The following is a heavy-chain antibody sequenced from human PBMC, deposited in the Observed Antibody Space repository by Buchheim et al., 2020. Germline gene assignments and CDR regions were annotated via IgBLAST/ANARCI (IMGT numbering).Heavy chain of an antibody. J-gene: IGHJ4*02. Sequence: QVQLQESGPGLVRPSETLSLTCTVSGGPISSYYWSWIRQPPGKGLEWIGYIYYSGSTNYNPSLKSRVTISVDTSKNQFPLKLSSVTAADTAVYYCARDIRTALDYWGQGTL. CDR2: IYYSGST. CDR3: ARDIRTALDY. V-gene: IGHV4-59*01. CDR1: GGPISSYY. D-gene: IGHD2-21*02.